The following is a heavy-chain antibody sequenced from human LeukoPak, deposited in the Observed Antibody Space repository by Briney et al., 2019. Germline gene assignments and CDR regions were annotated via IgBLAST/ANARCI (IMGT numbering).Heavy chain of an antibody. V-gene: IGHV3-23*01. J-gene: IGHJ6*03. D-gene: IGHD2-2*02. CDR2: ISGSGGGT. CDR3: ARDSLGYCSSTSCYTRYYYYMDV. CDR1: GFTFSNYA. Sequence: GGSLRLSCAASGFTFSNYAMSWVRQAPGKGLEWVSGISGSGGGTYYADSVKGRFTISRDNSKKTLYLQMNSLRAEDTAVYYCARDSLGYCSSTSCYTRYYYYMDVWGKGTTVTVSS.